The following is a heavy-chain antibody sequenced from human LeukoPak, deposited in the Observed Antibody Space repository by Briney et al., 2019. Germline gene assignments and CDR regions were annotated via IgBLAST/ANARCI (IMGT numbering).Heavy chain of an antibody. J-gene: IGHJ4*02. CDR1: GFTFSSYS. CDR2: ISSSTTYI. D-gene: IGHD3-22*01. Sequence: PGGSLRLSCAASGFTFSSYSMNWVRQAPGKGLEWVSSISSSTTYIYYADSVKGRFTISRDNAKNSLYLQMNSLRAEDTALYYCAREGYYYDSSGSYDYWGPGTLVTVSS. V-gene: IGHV3-21*04. CDR3: AREGYYYDSSGSYDY.